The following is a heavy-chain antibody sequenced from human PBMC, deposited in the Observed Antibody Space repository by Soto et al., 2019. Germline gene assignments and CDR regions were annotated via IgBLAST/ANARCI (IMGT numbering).Heavy chain of an antibody. D-gene: IGHD3-16*02. V-gene: IGHV3-30-3*01. CDR3: AKDTRLRLGELSFDAFDY. J-gene: IGHJ4*02. CDR2: ISYDGSNK. CDR1: GFTFSSYA. Sequence: QVQLVESGGGVVQPGRSLRLSCAASGFTFSSYAMHWVRQAPGKGLEWVAVISYDGSNKYYADSVKGRFTISRDNSKNTLYLQMNSLRAEDTAVYYCAKDTRLRLGELSFDAFDYWGQGTLVTVSS.